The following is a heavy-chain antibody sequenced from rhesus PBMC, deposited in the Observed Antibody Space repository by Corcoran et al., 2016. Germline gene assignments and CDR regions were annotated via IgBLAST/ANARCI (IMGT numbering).Heavy chain of an antibody. D-gene: IGHD3-16*01. CDR2: IYSSSGNT. Sequence: QVQLQESGPGVVKPSETLSLTCAVSGGSISSGYDWSWIRQPPGKGLDWIGYIYSSSGNTNYNPSLKNRVTISKDASKNQFSLKLSSVTAADTAVYYCARAYYYSGSYPYYGLDSWGQGVVVTVSS. V-gene: IGHV4-76*01. CDR1: GGSISSGYD. CDR3: ARAYYYSGSYPYYGLDS. J-gene: IGHJ6*01.